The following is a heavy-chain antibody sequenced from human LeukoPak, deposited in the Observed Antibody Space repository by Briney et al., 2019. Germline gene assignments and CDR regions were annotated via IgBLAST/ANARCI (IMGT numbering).Heavy chain of an antibody. CDR2: IYYSGST. CDR1: GGSISSYY. CDR3: ARAAVVTKYYFDY. D-gene: IGHD4-23*01. J-gene: IGHJ4*02. Sequence: SETLSLTCTVSGGSISSYYWSWIRQPPGKGLEWIGYIYYSGSTYYNPSLKSRVTISVDTSKNQFSLKLSSVTAADTAVYYCARAAVVTKYYFDYWGQGTLVTVSS. V-gene: IGHV4-59*01.